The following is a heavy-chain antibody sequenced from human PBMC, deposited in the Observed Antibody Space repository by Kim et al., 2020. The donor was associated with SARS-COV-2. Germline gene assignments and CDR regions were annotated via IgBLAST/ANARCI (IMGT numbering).Heavy chain of an antibody. D-gene: IGHD1-26*01. CDR3: AKDRLISGSYPFYFDY. CDR1: GFTFSSYA. CDR2: ISGSGGST. V-gene: IGHV3-23*01. J-gene: IGHJ4*02. Sequence: GGSLRLSCAASGFTFSSYAMSWVRQAPGKGLEWVSAISGSGGSTYYADSVKGRFTISRDNSKNTLYLQMNSLRAEDTAVYYCAKDRLISGSYPFYFDYWGQGTLVTVSS.